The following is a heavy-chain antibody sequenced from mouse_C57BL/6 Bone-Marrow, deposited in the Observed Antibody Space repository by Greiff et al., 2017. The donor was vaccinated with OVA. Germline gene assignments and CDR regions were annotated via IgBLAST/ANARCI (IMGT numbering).Heavy chain of an antibody. D-gene: IGHD2-4*01. Sequence: EVKLQESGPGLVKPSQSLSLTCSVTGYSITSGYYWNWIRQFPGNKLEWMGYISYDGSNNYNPSLKNRISITRDTSKNQFFLKVNSVTTEDTATYYCAREYYYDYGLFAYWGQGTLVTVSA. J-gene: IGHJ3*01. V-gene: IGHV3-6*01. CDR3: AREYYYDYGLFAY. CDR1: GYSITSGYY. CDR2: ISYDGSN.